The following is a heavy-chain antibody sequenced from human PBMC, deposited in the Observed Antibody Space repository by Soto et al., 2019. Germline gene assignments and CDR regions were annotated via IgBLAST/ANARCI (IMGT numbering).Heavy chain of an antibody. D-gene: IGHD2-15*01. CDR3: ARRRSSGGRYG. J-gene: IGHJ6*02. CDR1: GYSFTSYW. CDR2: IYHGDSDT. V-gene: IGHV5-51*01. Sequence: PGESLKISCQGSGYSFTSYWIGWVRQMPGKGLEWMGIIYHGDSDTRYSPSFQGQVTISADKAISTAYLQWSSLKASDTAMDYCARRRSSGGRYGWRQGTRVAGSS.